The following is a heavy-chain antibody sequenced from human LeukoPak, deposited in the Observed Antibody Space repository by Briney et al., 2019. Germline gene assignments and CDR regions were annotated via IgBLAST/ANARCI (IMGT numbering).Heavy chain of an antibody. J-gene: IGHJ5*02. CDR3: ATTCSGSYNH. D-gene: IGHD1-26*01. V-gene: IGHV3-64*01. CDR1: GFTFSSYA. CDR2: ISSNGGST. Sequence: GGSLRLSCAASGFTFSSYAMHWVRQAPGKGLEYVSAISSNGGSTYYANSVKGRFTISRDNSKNTLYLQMGSLRAEDMAVYYCATTCSGSYNHWGQGTLVTVSS.